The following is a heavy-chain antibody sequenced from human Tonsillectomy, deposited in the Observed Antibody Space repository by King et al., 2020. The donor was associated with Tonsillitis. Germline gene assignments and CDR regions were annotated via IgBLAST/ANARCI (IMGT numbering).Heavy chain of an antibody. CDR2: IRSKAYGGTT. Sequence: VQLVESGGGLVKPGRSLRLSCTASGFTFGDYAMSWFRQAPGKGLEWVGFIRSKAYGGTTEYAASVKGRFTISRDDSKSIAYLQMNSLKTEDTAVYYCTRDLVVVVAPFDDGMDVWGQGTTVTVSS. V-gene: IGHV3-49*05. CDR3: TRDLVVVVAPFDDGMDV. D-gene: IGHD2-15*01. CDR1: GFTFGDYA. J-gene: IGHJ6*02.